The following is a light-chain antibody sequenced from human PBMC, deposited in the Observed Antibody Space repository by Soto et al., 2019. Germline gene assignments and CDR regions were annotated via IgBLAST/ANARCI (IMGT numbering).Light chain of an antibody. V-gene: IGLV2-14*03. J-gene: IGLJ2*01. CDR3: FSYTSGSNRVV. CDR1: SSDVGGYNY. Sequence: QSALTQPASVSGSPGQSITISCTGTSSDVGGYNYVSWYQQHPGKAPKVMIYDVSKRPSGISNRYSGSKSGNTASLTISGLQIEDVAAYYCFSYTSGSNRVVFGGGTQLAFL. CDR2: DVS.